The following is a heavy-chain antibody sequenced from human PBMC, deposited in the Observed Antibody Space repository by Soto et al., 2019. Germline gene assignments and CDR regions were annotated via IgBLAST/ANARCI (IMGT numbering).Heavy chain of an antibody. J-gene: IGHJ4*02. CDR2: IRNRPNSYTT. V-gene: IGHV3-72*01. CDR1: GFTFSDHY. CDR3: VRDSGRGFYFDY. Sequence: EVQLVESGGGLVQPGGSLRLSCAASGFTFSDHYMDWVRQAPGKGLEWVGRIRNRPNSYTTQYAASVKGRCAVLRDASENLVYLQMNDLKTEDTAVYYCVRDSGRGFYFDYWGQGAQVTVSS. D-gene: IGHD3-10*01.